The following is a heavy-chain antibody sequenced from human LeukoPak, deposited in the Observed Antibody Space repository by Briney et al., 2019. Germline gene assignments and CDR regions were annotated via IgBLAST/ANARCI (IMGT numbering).Heavy chain of an antibody. D-gene: IGHD6-19*01. J-gene: IGHJ3*02. V-gene: IGHV3-7*01. CDR2: IKQDGSEK. CDR1: GFTFSSYW. CDR3: AKIDTYSSGWSGAFDI. Sequence: HPGGSLRLSCAASGFTFSSYWMSWVRQAPGKGLEWVANIKQDGSEKYYVDSVKGRFTISRDNAKNSLYLQMNSLRAEDTAVYYCAKIDTYSSGWSGAFDIWGQGTMVTVSS.